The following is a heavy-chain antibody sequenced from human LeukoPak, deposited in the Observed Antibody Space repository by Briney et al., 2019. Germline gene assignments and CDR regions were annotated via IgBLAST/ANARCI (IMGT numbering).Heavy chain of an antibody. CDR3: ARVQYYYDSSGCLYY. D-gene: IGHD3-22*01. CDR2: INSDGSST. Sequence: PGGSLRLSCAASGFTFSTYWMHWVRQVPGKGLVWVSRINSDGSSTSYADSVKGRFTISRDNAKNTLYLQMNSLRAEDTAVYYCARVQYYYDSSGCLYYWGQGTLVTVSS. CDR1: GFTFSTYW. J-gene: IGHJ4*02. V-gene: IGHV3-74*01.